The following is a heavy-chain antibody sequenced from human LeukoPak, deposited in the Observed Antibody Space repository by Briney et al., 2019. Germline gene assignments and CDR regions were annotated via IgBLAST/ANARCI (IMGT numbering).Heavy chain of an antibody. Sequence: SETLSLTCTVSGGPIRSYYWSWMRQPPGKGLEWIGNIHYSESTNFNPSLKSRVAIAVDTSKNQFSLSMRSVTAADTAVYYCARVSAAGMEFHYGMDVWGQGTTVFVSS. CDR3: ARVSAAGMEFHYGMDV. J-gene: IGHJ6*02. CDR1: GGPIRSYY. D-gene: IGHD6-13*01. CDR2: IHYSEST. V-gene: IGHV4-59*01.